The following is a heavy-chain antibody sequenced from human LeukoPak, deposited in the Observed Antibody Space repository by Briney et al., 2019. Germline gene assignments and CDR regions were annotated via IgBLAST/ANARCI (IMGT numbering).Heavy chain of an antibody. V-gene: IGHV3-74*01. CDR1: GFTLNKYW. CDR3: ARDAYTTTSNWLDP. D-gene: IGHD4-17*01. Sequence: GGSLRLSCEASGFTLNKYWMHWVRQAPGKGLVWVSRTTGDGNDIVYADSVKGRFTVSRDDAKNTLFLQMNSLRVEDTAIYYCARDAYTTTSNWLDPWGQGTLVTVSS. CDR2: TTGDGNDI. J-gene: IGHJ5*02.